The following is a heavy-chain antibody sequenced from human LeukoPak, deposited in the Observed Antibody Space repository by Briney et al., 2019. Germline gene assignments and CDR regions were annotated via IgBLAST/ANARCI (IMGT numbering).Heavy chain of an antibody. CDR2: IYYSGST. V-gene: IGHV4-39*01. CDR3: ARYCSSTSCYRDAFDI. CDR1: GGSISNSHYY. J-gene: IGHJ3*02. D-gene: IGHD2-2*01. Sequence: PSETLSLTCTASGGSISNSHYYWGWIRQPPGKGLEWIGNIYYSGSTYYNSSLKSRVTISVDTSKNRFSLKLRSVTAADTAVYYCARYCSSTSCYRDAFDIWGQGTMVTVSS.